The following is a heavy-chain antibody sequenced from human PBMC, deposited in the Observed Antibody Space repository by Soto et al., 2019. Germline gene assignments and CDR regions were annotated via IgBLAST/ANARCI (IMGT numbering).Heavy chain of an antibody. Sequence: GGSLRLSCAASGFTFSSYAMSWVRQAPGKGLEWVSAISGSGGSTYYADSVKGRFTISRDNSKNTLYLQMNSLRAEDTAVYYCAKEGTYYDYIWGSYPDYWGQGTLVTVSS. J-gene: IGHJ4*02. CDR1: GFTFSSYA. D-gene: IGHD3-16*02. CDR2: ISGSGGST. V-gene: IGHV3-23*01. CDR3: AKEGTYYDYIWGSYPDY.